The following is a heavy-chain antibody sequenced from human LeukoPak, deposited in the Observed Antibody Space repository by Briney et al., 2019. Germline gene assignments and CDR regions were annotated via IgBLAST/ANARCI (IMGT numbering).Heavy chain of an antibody. V-gene: IGHV4-61*01. D-gene: IGHD1-26*01. CDR2: IYESRST. Sequence: KTSETLSLTCSVSGGSVSSGSYYWSWTRQPPGKGLEFIGYIYESRSTTSNPSLKSRVTISVDTSKNQFSLNLRSVTAADTAVYYCARGGSWAAFDIWGQGTMVTVSS. CDR3: ARGGSWAAFDI. CDR1: GGSVSSGSYY. J-gene: IGHJ3*02.